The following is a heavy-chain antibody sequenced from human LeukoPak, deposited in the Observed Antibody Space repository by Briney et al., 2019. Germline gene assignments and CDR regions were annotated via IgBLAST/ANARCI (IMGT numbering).Heavy chain of an antibody. J-gene: IGHJ4*02. CDR2: INHSGST. V-gene: IGHV4-34*01. CDR3: ARVGQRYDFWSGPPFDY. Sequence: NPSETLSLTCAVYGGSFSGYYWSWIRQPPGKGLEWIGEINHSGSTNYNPSLESRVTISLDKSENQVSLKLSSVTAADTAVYYCARVGQRYDFWSGPPFDYWGQGTLVTVSS. D-gene: IGHD3-3*01. CDR1: GGSFSGYY.